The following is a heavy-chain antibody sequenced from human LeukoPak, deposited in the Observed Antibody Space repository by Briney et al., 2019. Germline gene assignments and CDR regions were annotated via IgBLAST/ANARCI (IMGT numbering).Heavy chain of an antibody. CDR3: ATPIRRITISS. CDR1: GFTFSTYA. D-gene: IGHD3-3*01. CDR2: ISYNGSHQ. Sequence: PGRSLRLSCAASGFTFSTYAMHWVRQAPGKGLEWLTVISYNGSHQYYSDSVRGRFTISRDNSRNSVFLQINRLRPEDTAVYYCATPIRRITISSWGQGTLVTVSS. V-gene: IGHV3-30*04. J-gene: IGHJ1*01.